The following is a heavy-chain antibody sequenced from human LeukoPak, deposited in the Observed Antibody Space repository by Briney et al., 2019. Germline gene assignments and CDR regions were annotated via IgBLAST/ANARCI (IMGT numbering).Heavy chain of an antibody. CDR1: GGSFSGYY. J-gene: IGHJ6*02. V-gene: IGHV4-34*01. CDR2: INHSGST. CDR3: AYYYYGMDV. Sequence: PSETLSLTCAVYGGSFSGYYRSWIRQPPGKGLEWIGEINHSGSTNYNPSLKSRVTISVDTSKNQFSLKLSSVTAADTAVYYCAYYYYGMDVWGQGTTVTVSS.